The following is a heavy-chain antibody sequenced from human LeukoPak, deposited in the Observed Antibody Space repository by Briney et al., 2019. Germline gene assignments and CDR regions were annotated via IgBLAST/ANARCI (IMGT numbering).Heavy chain of an antibody. CDR1: GFTYSRYG. Sequence: PGGSLRLSCAASGFTYSRYGMHWVRQAPAKGLEWVAVIWYDGSNKYYADSVKGRFTISRDNAKNSLYLQMNSLRAEDTAVYYCARILSAYDPFDLWGQGTLVTVSS. CDR2: IWYDGSNK. J-gene: IGHJ5*02. D-gene: IGHD5-12*01. V-gene: IGHV3-33*03. CDR3: ARILSAYDPFDL.